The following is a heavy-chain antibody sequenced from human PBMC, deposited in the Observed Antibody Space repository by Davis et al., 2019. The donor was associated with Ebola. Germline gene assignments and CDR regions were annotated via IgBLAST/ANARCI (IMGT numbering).Heavy chain of an antibody. CDR1: GYILTSYA. Sequence: ASSVPVSRLSSGYILTSYAIHWVRQAPGQRLEWMGWINAGNGYTKYSQKFRGRVTITRDTSASTSYMELSSLRSEDMAVFYCARGKTVAGTRGLSWFDPWGPGTLVTVSS. V-gene: IGHV1-3*01. D-gene: IGHD6-19*01. J-gene: IGHJ5*02. CDR3: ARGKTVAGTRGLSWFDP. CDR2: INAGNGYT.